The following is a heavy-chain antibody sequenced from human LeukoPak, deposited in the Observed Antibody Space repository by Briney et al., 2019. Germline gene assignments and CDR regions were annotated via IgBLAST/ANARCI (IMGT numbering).Heavy chain of an antibody. CDR3: AKARVTAMVAAHYGY. D-gene: IGHD5-18*01. Sequence: PGGSLRLSCAASGFTFSSYGMHWVRQAPGKGLEWVAVISYDGSNKYYADSVKGRFTISRDNSKNTLYLQMNSLRAEDTAVYYCAKARVTAMVAAHYGYWGQGTLVTVSS. CDR1: GFTFSSYG. CDR2: ISYDGSNK. J-gene: IGHJ4*02. V-gene: IGHV3-30*18.